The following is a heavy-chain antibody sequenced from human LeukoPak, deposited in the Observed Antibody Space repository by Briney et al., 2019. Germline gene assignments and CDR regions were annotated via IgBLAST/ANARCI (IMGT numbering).Heavy chain of an antibody. CDR1: GFTFRSYA. CDR3: ARAGYNWNYVET. CDR2: ISYDGSNK. J-gene: IGHJ4*02. D-gene: IGHD1-20*01. V-gene: IGHV3-30-3*01. Sequence: GGSLRPSCAASGFTFRSYAMHWVRQAPGKGLEWVAVISYDGSNKYHADSVKGRFTISRDNSKNTLSLQMNSLRAEDTAVYYCARAGYNWNYVETWGQGTLVTVSS.